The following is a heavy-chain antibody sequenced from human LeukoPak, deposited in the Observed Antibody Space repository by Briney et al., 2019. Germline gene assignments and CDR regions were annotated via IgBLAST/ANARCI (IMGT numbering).Heavy chain of an antibody. CDR1: GFTFSDYY. D-gene: IGHD5-12*01. CDR3: ARDPPSGLRPFDY. V-gene: IGHV3-11*04. Sequence: GGSLRLSRADSGFTFSDYYMSWIRQAPGKGLEWVSYISSSGSTIYYADSVKGRFTISRDNAKNSLYLQMNSLRAEDTAVYYCARDPPSGLRPFDYWGQGTLVTVSS. CDR2: ISSSGSTI. J-gene: IGHJ4*02.